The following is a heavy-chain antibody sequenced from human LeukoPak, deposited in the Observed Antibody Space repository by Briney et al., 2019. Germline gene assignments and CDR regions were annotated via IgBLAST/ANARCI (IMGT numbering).Heavy chain of an antibody. V-gene: IGHV3-48*01. CDR2: IGIDSGNT. CDR1: GFTFSDYS. D-gene: IGHD5-24*01. CDR3: ARDYKYAFDN. J-gene: IGHJ4*02. Sequence: GGSLRLSCAASGFTFSDYSMNWVRQARGKGLEWISYIGIDSGNTNYADSVKGRFTISGDKAKNSLYLQMNSLRVEGTAVYYCARDYKYAFDNWGQGTLVTVSS.